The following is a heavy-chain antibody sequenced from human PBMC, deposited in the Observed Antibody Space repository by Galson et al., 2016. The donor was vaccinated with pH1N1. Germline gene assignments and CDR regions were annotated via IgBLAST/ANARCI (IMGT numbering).Heavy chain of an antibody. D-gene: IGHD4-17*01. J-gene: IGHJ3*02. CDR1: GYSFTSQW. CDR2: VNPGGSTI. Sequence: QSGAEVKKPGESLKISCKASGYSFTSQWIAWVRQVPGKGLEWVGVVNPGGSTIRYSPSFQGQVTISSDKSISTAYLQWISLRASDTATYYCARQYDFGDYRGVAFDIWGQGTVVIVSS. V-gene: IGHV5-51*03. CDR3: ARQYDFGDYRGVAFDI.